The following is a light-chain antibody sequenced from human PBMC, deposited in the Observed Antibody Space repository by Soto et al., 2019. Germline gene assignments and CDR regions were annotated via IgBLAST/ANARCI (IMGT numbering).Light chain of an antibody. CDR2: GAS. J-gene: IGKJ1*01. Sequence: EIVMTQSPATLSLSPGERATLSCRASQSVSSNLAWYHQKPGQTPRRLLYGASTSAAGSPARFSGGGSGTEFTLPISSLQSGDVAVYYCQQYHNWPPGTFGQGTKVEIK. V-gene: IGKV3-15*01. CDR1: QSVSSN. CDR3: QQYHNWPPGT.